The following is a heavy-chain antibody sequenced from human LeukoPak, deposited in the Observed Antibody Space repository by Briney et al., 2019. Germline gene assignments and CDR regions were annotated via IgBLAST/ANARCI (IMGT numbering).Heavy chain of an antibody. CDR2: VYSGGTT. CDR3: TREGAEAGALRLVTGFFAY. Sequence: SETLSLTCADSGVSVRSHYWSWIRQPPGKGLEWIGYVYSGGTTNYNPSLTGRVTISLDTSKNHFSLNLTSVTAADTAVYYCTREGAEAGALRLVTGFFAYWGQGAPVTVTS. J-gene: IGHJ4*02. D-gene: IGHD6-13*01. V-gene: IGHV4-59*02. CDR1: GVSVRSHY.